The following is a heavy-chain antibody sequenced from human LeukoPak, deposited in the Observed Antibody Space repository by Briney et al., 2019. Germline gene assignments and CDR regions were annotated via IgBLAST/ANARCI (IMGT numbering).Heavy chain of an antibody. V-gene: IGHV4-39*07. Sequence: PSETLSLTCTVSGGSISSSSYYWGWIRQPPGKGLEWIGSIYYSGSTYYNPSLKSRVTISVDTSKNQFSLKLSSVTAADTAVYYCAREGKLSWAHYGSGSYYFDYWGQGTLVTVSS. J-gene: IGHJ4*02. D-gene: IGHD3-10*01. CDR2: IYYSGST. CDR3: AREGKLSWAHYGSGSYYFDY. CDR1: GGSISSSSYY.